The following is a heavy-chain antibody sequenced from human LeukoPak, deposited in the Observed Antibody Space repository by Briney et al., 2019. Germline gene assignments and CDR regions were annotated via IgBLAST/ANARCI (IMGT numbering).Heavy chain of an antibody. D-gene: IGHD5-18*01. CDR3: ARDSLPGAGSLGCSYGLGGDY. Sequence: PGGSLRLSCAASGFTVNNYEMHWVRQAPGKGLEWISYIDEAASTINYAASVWGRFTISRDNAKNSVHLQMNSLRAEDTAIYYCARDSLPGAGSLGCSYGLGGDYWGHGTLVTVSA. CDR2: IDEAASTI. CDR1: GFTVNNYE. V-gene: IGHV3-48*03. J-gene: IGHJ4*01.